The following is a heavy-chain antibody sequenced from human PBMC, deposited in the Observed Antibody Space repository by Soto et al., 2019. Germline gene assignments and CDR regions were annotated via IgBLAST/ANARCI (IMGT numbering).Heavy chain of an antibody. CDR2: MNPHSDT. J-gene: IGHJ5*02. Sequence: QVQLVQFGAEVKRPGASVKVSCKASGYTYTNLDINWVRQASGQGLEWMGWMNPHSDTGFAQKFQGRVTLTRDTPTSTVYMELTSLRFDDTAVYYCARYQIGEGFTAWGQGTPVTVSS. V-gene: IGHV1-8*01. CDR1: GYTYTNLD. CDR3: ARYQIGEGFTA.